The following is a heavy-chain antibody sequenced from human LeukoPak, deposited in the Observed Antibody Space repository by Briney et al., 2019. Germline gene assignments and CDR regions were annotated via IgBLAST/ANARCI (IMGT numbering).Heavy chain of an antibody. CDR2: IYTSGST. CDR1: GGSISSGSYY. V-gene: IGHV4-61*02. J-gene: IGHJ3*02. Sequence: PSETLSLTCTVSGGSISSGSYYWSWIRQPAGKGLEWIGRIYTSGSTNYNPSLKSRDTISVDTSKNQFSLKLSSVTAADTAVYYCARAPQRSLDAFDIWGQGTMVTVSS. D-gene: IGHD6-25*01. CDR3: ARAPQRSLDAFDI.